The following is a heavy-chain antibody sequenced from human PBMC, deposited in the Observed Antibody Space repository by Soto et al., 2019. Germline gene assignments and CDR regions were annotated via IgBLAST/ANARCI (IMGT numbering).Heavy chain of an antibody. J-gene: IGHJ2*01. CDR3: ARPKCISPAVWYFDL. Sequence: QVQLQESGPGLVKPSETLSLTCTVSGDFISSHYWSWIRQPPGKGLEWIGYVYYDGKTDSSPSLKSRVTISLDTSKNQISLSLRSVTAADTAVYYCARPKCISPAVWYFDLWGRGTLVTVSS. D-gene: IGHD2-8*01. V-gene: IGHV4-59*08. CDR2: VYYDGKT. CDR1: GDFISSHY.